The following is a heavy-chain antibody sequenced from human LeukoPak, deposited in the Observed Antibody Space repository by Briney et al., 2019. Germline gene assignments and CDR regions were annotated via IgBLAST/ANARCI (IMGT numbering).Heavy chain of an antibody. Sequence: PSETLSLTCTVSGGSISSYYWSWIRQPPGKGLEWIGYIYYSGSTNYNPSLKGRVTISVDTSKNQFSLKLSSVTAADTAVYYCARGIAAAGIYNWFDPWGQGTLVTVSS. V-gene: IGHV4-59*01. CDR3: ARGIAAAGIYNWFDP. J-gene: IGHJ5*02. CDR2: IYYSGST. D-gene: IGHD6-13*01. CDR1: GGSISSYY.